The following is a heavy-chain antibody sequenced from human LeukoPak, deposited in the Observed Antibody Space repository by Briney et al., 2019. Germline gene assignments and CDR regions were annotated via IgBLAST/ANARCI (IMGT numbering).Heavy chain of an antibody. CDR1: GGTFSSYA. CDR2: IIPIFGTA. CDR3: ARARGRVRLGYCSSTSCQFDY. V-gene: IGHV1-69*05. J-gene: IGHJ4*02. Sequence: ASVKVSCKASGGTFSSYAISWVRQAPGQGLEWMGGIIPIFGTANYAQKFQGRVTITTDESTSTAYMELSSLRSEDTAVYYCARARGRVRLGYCSSTSCQFDYWGQGTLVTVSS. D-gene: IGHD2-2*01.